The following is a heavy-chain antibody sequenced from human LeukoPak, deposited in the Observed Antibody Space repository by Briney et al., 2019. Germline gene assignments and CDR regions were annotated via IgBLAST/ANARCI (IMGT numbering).Heavy chain of an antibody. CDR2: ISGSGVRT. J-gene: IGHJ6*02. V-gene: IGHV3-23*01. D-gene: IGHD5-12*01. CDR3: ARWDTVATDCMDV. Sequence: GGSLRPSCAASGLTFSSYAMSWVRQAPGQGLKWVSGISGSGVRTYYADSVKGRFTISRDNSKNTLFLQMNSLRAEDTAVYYCARWDTVATDCMDVWGQGTTVIVSS. CDR1: GLTFSSYA.